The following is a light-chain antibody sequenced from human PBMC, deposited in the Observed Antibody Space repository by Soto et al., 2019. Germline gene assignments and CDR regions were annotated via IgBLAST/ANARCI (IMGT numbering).Light chain of an antibody. V-gene: IGLV2-14*01. J-gene: IGLJ2*01. Sequence: QSALTQPASVSGSPGQSITISCTGTSSDVGGYNYVSWYQQHPGKAPKLMIYGVSNRPSGVSNRFSGSKSDNTASLTISGLQAEDEANYYCSSYASNTFVVFGGGTKVTVL. CDR1: SSDVGGYNY. CDR3: SSYASNTFVV. CDR2: GVS.